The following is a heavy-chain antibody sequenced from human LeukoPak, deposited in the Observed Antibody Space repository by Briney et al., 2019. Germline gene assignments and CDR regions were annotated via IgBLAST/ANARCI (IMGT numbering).Heavy chain of an antibody. J-gene: IGHJ2*01. D-gene: IGHD1-26*01. CDR3: ARDRLGATGHWRIDV. CDR1: GGSFSSYY. V-gene: IGHV4-4*07. CDR2: IYNSGTT. Sequence: SETLSLTRTVSGGSFSSYYWTWIRQPAGKGLEWIGRIYNSGTTNYSPSLESRVTMSLDTSKNRFSLSLSSVTAADTAVYYCARDRLGATGHWRIDVWGRGTLVTVSS.